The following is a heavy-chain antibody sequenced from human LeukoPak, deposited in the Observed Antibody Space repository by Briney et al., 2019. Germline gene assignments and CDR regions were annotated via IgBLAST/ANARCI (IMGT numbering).Heavy chain of an antibody. CDR2: ISGRGGTT. Sequence: GGSLRLSCAASGFTFSSYTMSSVREAPGKGLEWVSGISGRGGTTYYSDSVTGRLTISRDNSKTTLYLQMNSLRAEDTAVYYCAKEMPVPGAFAYWGQGTLVTVSS. CDR1: GFTFSSYT. V-gene: IGHV3-23*01. CDR3: AKEMPVPGAFAY. D-gene: IGHD2-2*01. J-gene: IGHJ4*02.